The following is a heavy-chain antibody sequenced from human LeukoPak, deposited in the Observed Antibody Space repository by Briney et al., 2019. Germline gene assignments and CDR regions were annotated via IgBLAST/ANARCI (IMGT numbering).Heavy chain of an antibody. J-gene: IGHJ4*02. Sequence: PSETLYLTCTVSGGSISSSSYCWGWIRQPQGKGLEWIGSIYYSGSTYYNPSLNSRVTISVDTSKNHFSLKLSSVTAADTAVYYCARGDEYFDYWGQGTLVTVSS. V-gene: IGHV4-39*02. CDR2: IYYSGST. CDR3: ARGDEYFDY. CDR1: GGSISSSSYC.